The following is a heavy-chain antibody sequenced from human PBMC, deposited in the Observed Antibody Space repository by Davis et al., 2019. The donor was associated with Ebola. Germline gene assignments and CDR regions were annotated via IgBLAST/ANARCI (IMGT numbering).Heavy chain of an antibody. CDR2: ISWNSDSI. J-gene: IGHJ5*02. D-gene: IGHD2-2*02. Sequence: GGSLRLSCAGSGFTFGDSAMHWVRQAPGKGLEWVSGISWNSDSIVYADSVKGRFTISRDNAKNSLYLQMNSLRGEDTAFYYCAKGRTIPLALDLWGQGILVTVSS. V-gene: IGHV3-9*01. CDR3: AKGRTIPLALDL. CDR1: GFTFGDSA.